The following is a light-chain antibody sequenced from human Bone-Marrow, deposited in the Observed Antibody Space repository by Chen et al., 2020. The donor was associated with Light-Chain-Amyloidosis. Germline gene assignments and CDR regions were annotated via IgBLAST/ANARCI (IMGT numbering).Light chain of an antibody. Sequence: QSAVTQPASVSGSPGQSITISCTGTNSDVGSSEFVSWYQQHPGKAPQLIIFDVSNRPSGVSSRFSGSTSGNTASLFISGLQAEDEADYYGCSQTTYSTLKGFGGGTRLTVL. CDR3: CSQTTYSTLKG. V-gene: IGLV2-14*03. J-gene: IGLJ2*01. CDR1: NSDVGSSEF. CDR2: DVS.